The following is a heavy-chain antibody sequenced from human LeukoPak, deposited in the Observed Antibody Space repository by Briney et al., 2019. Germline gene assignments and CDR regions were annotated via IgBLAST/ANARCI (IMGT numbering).Heavy chain of an antibody. CDR3: ARGAIAVAGTARYYYYGMDV. Sequence: GGSLRLSCAASGFTFSSYEMNWVRQAPGKGLEWVSYISSSGSTIYYADSVKGRFTISRDNAKNSLYLQMNSLRAEDTAVYYCARGAIAVAGTARYYYYGMDVWGQGTTVTVSS. J-gene: IGHJ6*02. V-gene: IGHV3-48*03. CDR1: GFTFSSYE. D-gene: IGHD6-19*01. CDR2: ISSSGSTI.